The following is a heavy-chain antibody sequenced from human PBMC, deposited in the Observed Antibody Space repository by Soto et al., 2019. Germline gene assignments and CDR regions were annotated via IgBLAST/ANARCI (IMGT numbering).Heavy chain of an antibody. V-gene: IGHV2-5*02. CDR2: LYWDDDK. CDR3: VHRAGMGGNSWLPGH. D-gene: IGHD6-13*01. CDR1: GFSLSTSEVG. J-gene: IGHJ4*02. Sequence: QITLKESGPTLVKPTQTLTLTCTFSGFSLSTSEVGVGWIRQPPGKALEWLALLYWDDDKRSNPSLKSRLTITKDTSKNQVVLTLTNMDPVDTATYYCVHRAGMGGNSWLPGHWGQGTLVTVSS.